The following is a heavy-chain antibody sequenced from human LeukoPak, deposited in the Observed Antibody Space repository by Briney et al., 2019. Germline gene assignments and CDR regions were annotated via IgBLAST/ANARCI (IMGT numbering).Heavy chain of an antibody. J-gene: IGHJ4*02. CDR3: ARGGLTIAEATTSWYLDC. D-gene: IGHD1-26*01. V-gene: IGHV3-33*01. CDR2: IWYDGSNE. CDR1: GFTFSTYG. Sequence: GGSLRLSCAASGFTFSTYGMHWVRQAQGKGLEWGALIWYDGSNENYADSVKGRFTISRDNSRNTLYLQMNSLRGEDTGVYYCARGGLTIAEATTSWYLDCWGQGTLVPVSS.